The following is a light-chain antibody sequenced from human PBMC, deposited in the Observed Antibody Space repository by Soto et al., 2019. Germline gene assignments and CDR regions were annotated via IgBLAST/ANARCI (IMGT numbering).Light chain of an antibody. CDR3: QQRSNGSQLT. J-gene: IGKJ4*01. V-gene: IGKV3-11*01. CDR2: DAS. Sequence: EIVLTQSPATLSLSPGERATLSCRASQSVSRYLAWYQQKPGQAPTLLIHDASYRATGIPARFSGRGSGTDLSLTISSLELEDFEFYYCQQRSNGSQLTFGGGTKVDIK. CDR1: QSVSRY.